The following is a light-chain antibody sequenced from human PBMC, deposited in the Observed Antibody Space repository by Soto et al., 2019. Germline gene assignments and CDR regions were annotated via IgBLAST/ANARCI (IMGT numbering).Light chain of an antibody. V-gene: IGLV2-14*01. CDR3: ISYTDRQSYL. CDR2: EVN. Sequence: LTQPASLSGSPGQSITISCTGTSSDIGAYDYVSWFQQHPGKAPKLMISEVNNRPSGVSNRFSGSKSGNTAYLTISGLQVEDEADYYCISYTDRQSYLFGTGTKVTVL. J-gene: IGLJ1*01. CDR1: SSDIGAYDY.